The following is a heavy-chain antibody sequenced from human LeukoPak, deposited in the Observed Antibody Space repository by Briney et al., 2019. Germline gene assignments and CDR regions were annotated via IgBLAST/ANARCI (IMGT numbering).Heavy chain of an antibody. CDR2: IYYSGST. D-gene: IGHD3-3*01. Sequence: SETLSLTCTVSGGSISSYYWSWIRQPPGKGLEWIGYIYYSGSTNYNPSLKSRVTISVDTSKNQFSLKLSSVTAADTAVYYCARVAQYYDFWSGPHIRVYFDYWGQGTLVTVSS. CDR3: ARVAQYYDFWSGPHIRVYFDY. V-gene: IGHV4-59*01. J-gene: IGHJ4*02. CDR1: GGSISSYY.